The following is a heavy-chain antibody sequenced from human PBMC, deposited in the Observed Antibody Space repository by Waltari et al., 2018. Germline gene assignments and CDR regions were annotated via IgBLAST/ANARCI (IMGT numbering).Heavy chain of an antibody. J-gene: IGHJ4*02. CDR2: ITSDGSTT. V-gene: IGHV3-74*01. CDR1: GFTFTSYW. CDR3: SAGTVY. D-gene: IGHD1-26*01. Sequence: EVQLVESGGGLVQPGGSLRLSCAASGFTFTSYWMHWVRQAPGKGLVWLALITSDGSTTSYGDAGKGRFTISRDNAKNTLYLQMNSLRAEDTAVYYCSAGTVYWGQGILVTVSS.